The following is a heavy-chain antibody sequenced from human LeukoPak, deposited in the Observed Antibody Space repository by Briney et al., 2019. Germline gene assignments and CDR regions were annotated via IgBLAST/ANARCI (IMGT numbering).Heavy chain of an antibody. D-gene: IGHD3-22*01. J-gene: IGHJ4*02. Sequence: ASVKVSCKASGYTFTGYYMHWVRQAPGQGLEWMGWINPNSGGTNYAQKFQGRVTMTRDTSISTAYMELSRLRSDDTAVYYCARGAHYHDSSQGYDYWGQGILVTVSS. CDR3: ARGAHYHDSSQGYDY. CDR2: INPNSGGT. CDR1: GYTFTGYY. V-gene: IGHV1-2*02.